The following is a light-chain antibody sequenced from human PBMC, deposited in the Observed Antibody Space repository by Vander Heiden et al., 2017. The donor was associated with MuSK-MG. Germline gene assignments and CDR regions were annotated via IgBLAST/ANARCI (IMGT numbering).Light chain of an antibody. Sequence: EVVMTQSPATLSLSPGERATVSCRASQSVTNNLAWYQQKPGQAPRLLIYDASTRANGIPDRFSGSGSGTEFTLTSSSRQSEDSAVYYGQQDNTWWTFGQGTKVEIK. J-gene: IGKJ1*01. CDR3: QQDNTWWT. V-gene: IGKV3-15*01. CDR1: QSVTNN. CDR2: DAS.